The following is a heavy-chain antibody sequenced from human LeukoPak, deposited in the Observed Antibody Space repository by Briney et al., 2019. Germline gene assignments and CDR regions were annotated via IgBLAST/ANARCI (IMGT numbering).Heavy chain of an antibody. V-gene: IGHV4-59*01. CDR3: ARAPTRQQQLVYFDY. CDR1: GGSISTYY. Sequence: SETLSLTCTVSGGSISTYYWNWIRQPPGKELEWIGYVYYSGNTNYNPSLKSRVTISVDTSKNQFSLRLSSVTAADTAVYYCARAPTRQQQLVYFDYWGQGTLVTAFS. D-gene: IGHD6-13*01. J-gene: IGHJ4*02. CDR2: VYYSGNT.